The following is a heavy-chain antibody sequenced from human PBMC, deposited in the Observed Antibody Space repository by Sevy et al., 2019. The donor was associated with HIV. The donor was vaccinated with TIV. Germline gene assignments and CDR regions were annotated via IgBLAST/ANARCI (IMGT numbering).Heavy chain of an antibody. CDR1: GGTFSSYA. D-gene: IGHD2-2*01. CDR2: IIPIFGTA. J-gene: IGHJ5*02. CDR3: ARDIRYCSSTSCPRGWFDP. V-gene: IGHV1-69*13. Sequence: ASVKVSCKASGGTFSSYAISWVRQAPGQGLEWMGGIIPIFGTANYAQTFQGRVTITADESTSTAYMELSSLRSEDTAVYYCARDIRYCSSTSCPRGWFDPWGQGTLVTVSS.